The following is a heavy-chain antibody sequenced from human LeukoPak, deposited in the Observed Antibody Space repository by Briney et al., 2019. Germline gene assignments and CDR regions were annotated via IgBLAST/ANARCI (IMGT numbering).Heavy chain of an antibody. CDR1: GFTFSSYA. V-gene: IGHV3-30-3*01. D-gene: IGHD3-22*01. CDR2: ISYDGSNK. CDR3: ARVRGYYYDSSGYHPGDY. J-gene: IGHJ4*02. Sequence: PGRSLRLSCAASGFTFSSYAMHWVRQAPGKGLEWVAVISYDGSNKYYADSVKGRFTISRDNSKNTLYLQMNSLRAEDTAVYYCARVRGYYYDSSGYHPGDYWGQGTLVTVSS.